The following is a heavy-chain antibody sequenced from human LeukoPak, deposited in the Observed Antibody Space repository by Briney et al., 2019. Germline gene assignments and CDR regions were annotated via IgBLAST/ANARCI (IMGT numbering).Heavy chain of an antibody. CDR3: AGAPPAYIAAAARDWFDP. Sequence: SETLSLTCAVYGGSFSGYYWSWIRQPPGKGLEWIGEINHSGSTNYNPSLKSRVTISVDTSKNQFSLKLSSVTAADTAVYYCAGAPPAYIAAAARDWFDPWGQGTLVTVSS. D-gene: IGHD6-13*01. CDR2: INHSGST. J-gene: IGHJ5*02. CDR1: GGSFSGYY. V-gene: IGHV4-34*01.